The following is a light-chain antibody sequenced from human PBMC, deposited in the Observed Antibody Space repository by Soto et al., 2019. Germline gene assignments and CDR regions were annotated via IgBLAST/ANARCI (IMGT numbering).Light chain of an antibody. J-gene: IGLJ2*01. CDR2: DVS. V-gene: IGLV2-11*01. Sequence: QSALTQPRSVSESPGQSVTISCTGTSSDVGGYNYVSWYQQHPGKAPKLMISDVSKRPSGVPDRFSGSKSGNTASLTISGLQAEDEADYYCCSYAGSYTLVFGGGTKLTVL. CDR3: CSYAGSYTLV. CDR1: SSDVGGYNY.